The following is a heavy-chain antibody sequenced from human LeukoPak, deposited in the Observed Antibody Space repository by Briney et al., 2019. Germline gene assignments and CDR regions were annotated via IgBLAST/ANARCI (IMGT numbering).Heavy chain of an antibody. D-gene: IGHD7-27*01. J-gene: IGHJ4*02. CDR2: ISYDGSNK. Sequence: GGSLRLSCAASGFTFSSYAMHWVRQAPGKGLEWVAVISYDGSNKYCADSVKGRFTISRDNSKNTLYLQMNSLRAEDTAVYYCARDPLGSPTYYFDYWGQGTLVTVSS. CDR3: ARDPLGSPTYYFDY. V-gene: IGHV3-30*04. CDR1: GFTFSSYA.